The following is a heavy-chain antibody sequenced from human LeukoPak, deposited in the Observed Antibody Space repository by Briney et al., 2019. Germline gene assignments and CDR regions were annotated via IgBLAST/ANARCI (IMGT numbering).Heavy chain of an antibody. CDR3: AKGRGSSGWYLVDDY. CDR1: GFTFSSYA. CDR2: ISGSGGST. V-gene: IGHV3-23*01. Sequence: GGSLRLSCAASGFTFSSYAMSWVRQAPGKGLEWVSAISGSGGSTYYADSVKGRFTISRDNSKNTLYLQMNSLRAEDTAVYYCAKGRGSSGWYLVDDYWGQGTLVTVPS. J-gene: IGHJ4*02. D-gene: IGHD6-19*01.